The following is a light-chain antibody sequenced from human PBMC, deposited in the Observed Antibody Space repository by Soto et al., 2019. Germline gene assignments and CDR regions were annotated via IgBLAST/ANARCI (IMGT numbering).Light chain of an antibody. CDR1: QSVSTY. J-gene: IGKJ1*01. CDR2: DAS. Sequence: EIVLTQSPATLALSRGERATLSCRASQSVSTYLAWYQQKPGQAPRLLIYDASNRATGIPARFSGSGSGTDFTLAISSLEPEDFAVYYCQQRTEWPPTFGQGTKVEIK. V-gene: IGKV3-11*01. CDR3: QQRTEWPPT.